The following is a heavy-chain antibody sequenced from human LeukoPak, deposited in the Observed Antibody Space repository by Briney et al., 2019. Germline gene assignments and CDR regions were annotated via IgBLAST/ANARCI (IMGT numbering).Heavy chain of an antibody. CDR1: GFTFSSYA. CDR2: ISYDGSNQ. V-gene: IGHV3-30-3*01. J-gene: IGHJ4*02. CDR3: ARAPSSGYGRGPSDY. D-gene: IGHD5-12*01. Sequence: SGGSLRLSCAASGFTFSSYAMHWVRQAPGKGLEWVAVISYDGSNQYYADSVKGRFTISRDNSKNTLYLQMTSLRAEDTAVYFCARAPSSGYGRGPSDYWGQGTLVTVSS.